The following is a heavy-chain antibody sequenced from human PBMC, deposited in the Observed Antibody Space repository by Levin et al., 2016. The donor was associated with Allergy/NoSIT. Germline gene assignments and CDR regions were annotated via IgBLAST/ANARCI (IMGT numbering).Heavy chain of an antibody. J-gene: IGHJ3*02. D-gene: IGHD6-13*01. CDR2: ISYDGSNK. V-gene: IGHV3-30*18. CDR3: AKDLTYSSSWYDPVAFDI. Sequence: WIRQPPGKGLEWVAVISYDGSNKYYADSVKGRFTISRDNSKNTLYLQMNSLRAEDTAVYYCAKDLTYSSSWYDPVAFDIWGQGTMVTVSS.